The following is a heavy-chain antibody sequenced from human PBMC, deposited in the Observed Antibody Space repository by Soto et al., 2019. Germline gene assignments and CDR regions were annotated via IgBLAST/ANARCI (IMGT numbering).Heavy chain of an antibody. CDR2: ISYDGSNK. CDR1: GFTFSSYA. V-gene: IGHV3-30-3*01. D-gene: IGHD2-2*01. CDR3: ARDRNPACSSTSCHAGYYYGMDV. Sequence: GGSLRLSCAASGFTFSSYAMHWVRQAPGKGLEWVAVISYDGSNKYYADSVKGRFTISRDNSKNTLYLQMNSLRAEDTAVYYCARDRNPACSSTSCHAGYYYGMDVWGQGTTVTVSS. J-gene: IGHJ6*02.